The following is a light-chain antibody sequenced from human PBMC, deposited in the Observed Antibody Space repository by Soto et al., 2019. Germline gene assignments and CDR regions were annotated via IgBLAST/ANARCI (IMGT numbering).Light chain of an antibody. V-gene: IGKV3-20*01. CDR1: ETVRSSN. J-gene: IGKJ1*01. Sequence: EIVLTQSPGTLSLSPGERATLSCRASETVRSSNLAWYQQKPGQAPTVLIYGASSRATGIPDRFSGSGSGTDFTLTISRLEPADFAMYNCQQYGSSPRTFGQGTKGEIK. CDR2: GAS. CDR3: QQYGSSPRT.